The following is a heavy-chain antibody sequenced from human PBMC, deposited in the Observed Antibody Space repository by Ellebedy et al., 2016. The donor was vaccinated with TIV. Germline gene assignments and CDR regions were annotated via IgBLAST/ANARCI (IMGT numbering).Heavy chain of an antibody. CDR3: ARLPQRGYSGYADY. CDR1: GGTFSSYA. V-gene: IGHV1-69*13. CDR2: IIPIFNTP. J-gene: IGHJ4*02. Sequence: AASVKVSCKASGGTFSSYAISWVRQAPGQGLEWMGWIIPIFNTPNYAQRLQGRVTITADESTSTAYMELSGLRSEDTAVYYCARLPQRGYSGYADYWGQGTLVTVSS. D-gene: IGHD5-12*01.